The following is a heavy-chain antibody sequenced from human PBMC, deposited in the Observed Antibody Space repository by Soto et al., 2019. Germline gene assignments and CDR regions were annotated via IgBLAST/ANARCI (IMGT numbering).Heavy chain of an antibody. J-gene: IGHJ6*02. Sequence: SQTLSLTCAVSGYSISSSNWWGCIRQPPGKGLEWIGYIYYSGTTYYNPSLKSRVTMSVDTSKNQFSLKLTSVTAVDTAVYYCARDLWGYCGTDCYPLDVWGQGTTVTVS. D-gene: IGHD2-21*02. CDR2: IYYSGTT. CDR1: GYSISSSNW. V-gene: IGHV4-28*03. CDR3: ARDLWGYCGTDCYPLDV.